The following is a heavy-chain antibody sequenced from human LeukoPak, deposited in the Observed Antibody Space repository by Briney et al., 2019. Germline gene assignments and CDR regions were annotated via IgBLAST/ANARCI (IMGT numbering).Heavy chain of an antibody. V-gene: IGHV1-2*02. CDR2: INPNSGGT. D-gene: IGHD4-17*01. J-gene: IGHJ6*03. CDR1: GYTFTGYY. Sequence: ASVKVSCKASGYTFTGYYTHWVRQAPGQGLEWMGWINPNSGGTIYAQKFQGRVTMTRDTSISTAYMELSRLRSDDTAVYYCARDPHYGDFRRYYFYMDVWGKGTTVTVSS. CDR3: ARDPHYGDFRRYYFYMDV.